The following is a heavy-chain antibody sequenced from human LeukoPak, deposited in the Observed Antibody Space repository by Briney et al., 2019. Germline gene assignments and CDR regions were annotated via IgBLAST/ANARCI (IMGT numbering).Heavy chain of an antibody. CDR2: SRGNGGST. CDR3: VNQISGWVY. V-gene: IGHV3-64D*06. Sequence: AGGSLRLSCSASGFTFSTLPMHWVRQAPGKGLEYVSGSRGNGGSTYYADSVKGRFTISRDNSKNTLYLQMSSLRPEDTAVYYCVNQISGWVYWGQGTLVTVSS. CDR1: GFTFSTLP. J-gene: IGHJ4*02. D-gene: IGHD6-19*01.